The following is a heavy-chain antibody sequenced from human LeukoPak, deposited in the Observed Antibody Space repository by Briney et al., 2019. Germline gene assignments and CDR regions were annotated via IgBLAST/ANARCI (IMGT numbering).Heavy chain of an antibody. J-gene: IGHJ3*02. CDR2: IYPGDSDT. D-gene: IGHD2-2*01. V-gene: IGHV5-51*06. CDR3: ASPYGGYCSSTSCYNTNDAFDI. Sequence: GESLKISCKGSGYSFTSYWIGWVRQMPGKGLEWMGIIYPGDSDTGYSPSFQGQVPHSPDKSISPAYLQWSSLKASDTAMYYCASPYGGYCSSTSCYNTNDAFDIWGQGTMVTVSS. CDR1: GYSFTSYW.